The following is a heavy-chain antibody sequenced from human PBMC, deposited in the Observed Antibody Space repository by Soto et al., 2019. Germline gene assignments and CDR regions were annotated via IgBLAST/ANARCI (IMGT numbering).Heavy chain of an antibody. D-gene: IGHD6-19*01. CDR1: GGSISSSNW. V-gene: IGHV4-4*02. J-gene: IGHJ6*02. CDR3: ARVSGRYFYGMDV. CDR2: IYHSGST. Sequence: QVQLQESGPGLVKPSGTLSLTCAVSGGSISSSNWWSWVRQPPGKGLEWIGEIYHSGSTNYNPPLKSRTTXSXAXXKNQLSLKLSPVTAADTAVYYCARVSGRYFYGMDVWGQGTTVTVSS.